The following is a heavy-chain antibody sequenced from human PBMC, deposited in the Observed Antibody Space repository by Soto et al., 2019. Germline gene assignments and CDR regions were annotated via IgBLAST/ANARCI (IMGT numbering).Heavy chain of an antibody. Sequence: GGSLRLSCAASGFTFSSYWMHWVRQAPGKGLVWVSRINRDGSSTTYADSVKGRFTISRDNAKNTLYLQMNSLRVEDTAVYYCAREGSTITRDYWGQGTPVTVSS. CDR1: GFTFSSYW. CDR3: AREGSTITRDY. D-gene: IGHD4-4*01. CDR2: INRDGSST. J-gene: IGHJ4*02. V-gene: IGHV3-74*01.